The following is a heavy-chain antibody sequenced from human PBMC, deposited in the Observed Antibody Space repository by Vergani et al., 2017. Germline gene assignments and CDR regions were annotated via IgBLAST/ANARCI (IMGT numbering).Heavy chain of an antibody. Sequence: QVQLQESGPGLVKPSQTLSLTCTVSGGSISSGSYYWSWIRQPAGKGLEWIGYIYYSGSTNYNPSLKSRVTISVDTSKNQFSLKLSSVTAADTAVYYCARIPREWLAHAFDIWGQGTMVTVSS. CDR2: IYYSGST. V-gene: IGHV4-61*10. D-gene: IGHD6-19*01. J-gene: IGHJ3*02. CDR3: ARIPREWLAHAFDI. CDR1: GGSISSGSYY.